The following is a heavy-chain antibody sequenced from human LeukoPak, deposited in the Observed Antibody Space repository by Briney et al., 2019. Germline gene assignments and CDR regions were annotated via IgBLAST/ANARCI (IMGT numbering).Heavy chain of an antibody. Sequence: AGGSLRLSCAASGFTFDDYAMHWVRQAPGKGLEWVSGISWNSGSIGYADSVKGRFTISRDNAKNSLYLQMNSLRAEDTALYYCAKDTGDILTGYPDYWGQGTLVTVSS. CDR2: ISWNSGSI. CDR1: GFTFDDYA. V-gene: IGHV3-9*01. CDR3: AKDTGDILTGYPDY. D-gene: IGHD3-9*01. J-gene: IGHJ4*02.